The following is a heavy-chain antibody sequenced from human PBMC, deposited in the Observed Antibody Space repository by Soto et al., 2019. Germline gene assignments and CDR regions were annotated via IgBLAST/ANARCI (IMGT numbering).Heavy chain of an antibody. CDR3: ARKGVAFDY. CDR2: ISNTSSSI. D-gene: IGHD3-3*01. V-gene: IGHV3-48*02. J-gene: IGHJ4*02. Sequence: GSLRLSLATSGLNLSSSSMSGVRQAPGKGLEWISYISNTSSSIYYADSVKGRFTISRDNAKKSLFLQMNSLRDEDTAVYYCARKGVAFDYWGQGALVTVSS. CDR1: GLNLSSSS.